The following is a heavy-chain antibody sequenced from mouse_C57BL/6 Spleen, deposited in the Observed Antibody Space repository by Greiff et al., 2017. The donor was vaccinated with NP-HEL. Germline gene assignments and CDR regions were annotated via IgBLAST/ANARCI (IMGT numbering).Heavy chain of an antibody. V-gene: IGHV1-80*01. J-gene: IGHJ2*01. Sequence: QVQLQQSGAELVKPGASVKISCKASGYAFSSYWMDWVKQRPGKGLEWIGQIYPGDGGTNYNGKFKGKATLTADKSSSTAYMQLSSLTSEDSAVYFCARWGDYGSSPYYFDYWGQGTTLTVSS. CDR3: ARWGDYGSSPYYFDY. D-gene: IGHD1-1*01. CDR1: GYAFSSYW. CDR2: IYPGDGGT.